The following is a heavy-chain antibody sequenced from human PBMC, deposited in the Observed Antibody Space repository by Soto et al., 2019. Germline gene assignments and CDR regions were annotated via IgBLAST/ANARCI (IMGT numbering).Heavy chain of an antibody. D-gene: IGHD3-10*01. CDR3: AHKSAMVRGEDYYYGMDV. CDR1: GFSLSTSGVG. CDR2: IYWNDDK. J-gene: IGHJ6*02. V-gene: IGHV2-5*01. Sequence: SGPTLVKPTQTLTLTCTFSGFSLSTSGVGVGWIRQPPGKALEWLALIYWNDDKRYSPSLKSRLTITKDTSKNQVVLTMTNMDPVDTATYYCAHKSAMVRGEDYYYGMDVWGQGTTVTVSS.